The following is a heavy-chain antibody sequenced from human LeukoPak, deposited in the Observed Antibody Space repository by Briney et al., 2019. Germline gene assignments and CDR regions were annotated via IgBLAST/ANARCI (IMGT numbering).Heavy chain of an antibody. CDR3: ARLGDPRYWFFDL. D-gene: IGHD4-17*01. J-gene: IGHJ2*01. Sequence: GGSLRLSCAGSGLTVSNTYMTWVRQAPEKGLGWVSVIYSGGTTYYEDSVKGRFTISRDNSKNTVYLQMNSLRADDTAIYYCARLGDPRYWFFDLWGRGTLVTVSS. CDR1: GLTVSNTY. CDR2: IYSGGTT. V-gene: IGHV3-53*01.